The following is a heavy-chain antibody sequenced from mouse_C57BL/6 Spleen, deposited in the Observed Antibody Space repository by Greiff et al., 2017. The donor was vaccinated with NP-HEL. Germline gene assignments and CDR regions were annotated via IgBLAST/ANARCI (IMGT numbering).Heavy chain of an antibody. Sequence: QVQLQQPGAELVRPGSSVKLSCKASGYTFTSYWMDWVKQRPGQGLEWIGNIYPSDSDTHYNQKFKDKATLTVDKSSSTAYMQLSSLSSEDAAVYYCARGLYGSSYYFDDGGQGTTLTVSS. CDR2: IYPSDSDT. D-gene: IGHD1-1*01. V-gene: IGHV1-61*01. J-gene: IGHJ2*01. CDR3: ARGLYGSSYYFDD. CDR1: GYTFTSYW.